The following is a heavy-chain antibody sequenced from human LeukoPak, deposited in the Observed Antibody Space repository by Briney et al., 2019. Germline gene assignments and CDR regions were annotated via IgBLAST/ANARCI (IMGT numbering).Heavy chain of an antibody. CDR2: IYSGGST. V-gene: IGHV3-53*01. Sequence: ETLSLTCTVSGGSISSSSYYWGWIRQAPGKGLEWVSIIYSGGSTFYADSVKGRFTISRDNSKNTLYLQMNSLRAEDTAVYYCARGGSYLSAFDIWGQGTMVTVSS. CDR3: ARGGSYLSAFDI. D-gene: IGHD1-26*01. CDR1: GGSISSSSYY. J-gene: IGHJ3*02.